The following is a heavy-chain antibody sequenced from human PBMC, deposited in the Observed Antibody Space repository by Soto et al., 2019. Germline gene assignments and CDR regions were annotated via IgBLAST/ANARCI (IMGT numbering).Heavy chain of an antibody. Sequence: QVPLVQSGAEVKKPGASVKVSCKASGYTFTSYGITWVRQAPGQGLEWMGWISAYNGNTNYAQKLQGRVTMTTDTSTSTAYMELRSVRSDDTAVYYCARDDPWQQLATTYFDYWGQGTLVTVSS. J-gene: IGHJ4*02. CDR3: ARDDPWQQLATTYFDY. V-gene: IGHV1-18*01. CDR1: GYTFTSYG. CDR2: ISAYNGNT. D-gene: IGHD6-13*01.